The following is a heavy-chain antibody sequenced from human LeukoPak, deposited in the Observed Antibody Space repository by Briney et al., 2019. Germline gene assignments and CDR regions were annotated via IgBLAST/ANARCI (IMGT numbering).Heavy chain of an antibody. J-gene: IGHJ4*02. CDR1: GGSFSGYY. D-gene: IGHD3-10*01. CDR2: INHSGST. V-gene: IGHV4-34*01. Sequence: PSETLSLTCAVYGGSFSGYYWRWIRQPPGKGLEWIGEINHSGSTNYNPSLKSRVTISVDTSKNQFSLKLSSVTAADTAVYYCARGWTYGSGFYRADPPRNWGQGTLVTVSS. CDR3: ARGWTYGSGFYRADPPRN.